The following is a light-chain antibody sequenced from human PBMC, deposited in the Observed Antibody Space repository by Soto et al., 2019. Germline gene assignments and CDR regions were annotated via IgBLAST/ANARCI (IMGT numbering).Light chain of an antibody. V-gene: IGKV3-15*01. CDR1: QSVSSS. CDR3: QQYNNWPLL. CDR2: GAS. J-gene: IGKJ3*01. Sequence: MTQSPSSLSVSPGERSTLSCRASQSVSSSLAWYQQKPGQAPRLLIYGASTRATGIPARFSGSGSGTEFTLTISSLQSEDFAAYYCQQYNNWPLLFGPGTKVDIK.